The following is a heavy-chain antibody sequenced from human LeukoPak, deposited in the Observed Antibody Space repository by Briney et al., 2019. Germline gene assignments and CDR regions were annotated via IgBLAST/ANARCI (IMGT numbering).Heavy chain of an antibody. V-gene: IGHV1-58*02. CDR3: AADLRVVGASFDY. J-gene: IGHJ4*02. D-gene: IGHD1-26*01. Sequence: SVKASCKASGFTFTSSAMQWVRQARGQRLEWIGWIVVGGGNTNYAEKFRERVTITRDMSTSTAYMELSSLRSEDTAVYYCAADLRVVGASFDYWGQGTLVTVSS. CDR2: IVVGGGNT. CDR1: GFTFTSSA.